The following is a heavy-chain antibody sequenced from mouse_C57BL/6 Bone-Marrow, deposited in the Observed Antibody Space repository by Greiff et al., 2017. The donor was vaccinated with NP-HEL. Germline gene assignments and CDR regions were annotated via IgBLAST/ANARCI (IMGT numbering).Heavy chain of an antibody. CDR3: ARSYYGSPDWYFDV. Sequence: VQLQQSGPELVKPGASVKISCKASGYAFSSSWMNWVKQRPGKGLEWIGRIYPGDGDTNYNGKFKGKATLTADKSSSTAYMQLSSLTSEDSAVYFCARSYYGSPDWYFDVWGTGTTVTVSS. CDR1: GYAFSSSW. D-gene: IGHD1-1*01. J-gene: IGHJ1*03. CDR2: IYPGDGDT. V-gene: IGHV1-82*01.